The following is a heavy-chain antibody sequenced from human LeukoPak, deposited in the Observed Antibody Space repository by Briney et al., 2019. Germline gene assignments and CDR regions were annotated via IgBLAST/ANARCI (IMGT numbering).Heavy chain of an antibody. CDR1: GFTFSDYY. V-gene: IGHV3-11*04. Sequence: GGSLRLSCAASGFTFSDYYMSWIRQAPGKGLEWVSYISSSGSTIYYADSVKGRFTISRDNSKNTLYLQMNSLRAEDTAVYYCAKLPPGYSSSWVDYWGQGTLVTVSS. CDR2: ISSSGSTI. J-gene: IGHJ4*02. CDR3: AKLPPGYSSSWVDY. D-gene: IGHD6-13*01.